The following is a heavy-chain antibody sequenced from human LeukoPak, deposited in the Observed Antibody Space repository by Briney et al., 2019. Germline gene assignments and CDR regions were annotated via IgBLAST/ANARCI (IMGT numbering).Heavy chain of an antibody. Sequence: SVKVSCKASGGTFSSYAISWVRQAPGQGLEWMGGIIPIFGTANYAQKFQGRVTITTDESTSTAYMELSSLRSEDTAVYYCARVHLGYCSGGSCYDYWGQGTLVTVSS. CDR3: ARVHLGYCSGGSCYDY. CDR2: IIPIFGTA. CDR1: GGTFSSYA. D-gene: IGHD2-15*01. J-gene: IGHJ4*02. V-gene: IGHV1-69*05.